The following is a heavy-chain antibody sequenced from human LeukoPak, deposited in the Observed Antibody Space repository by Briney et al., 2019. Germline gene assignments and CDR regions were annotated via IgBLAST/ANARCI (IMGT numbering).Heavy chain of an antibody. Sequence: SQTLSLTCVISGDSVFSNSAAWNWIRQSPSRGLEWLGRTYYRSKWFDDYAVSVKSRITINPDTSKNQFSLQLNSLTPEDTAVYYCARARYCSGGSCYYGLDVWGQGTTVTVSS. J-gene: IGHJ6*02. CDR2: TYYRSKWFD. CDR3: ARARYCSGGSCYYGLDV. V-gene: IGHV6-1*01. CDR1: GDSVFSNSAA. D-gene: IGHD2-15*01.